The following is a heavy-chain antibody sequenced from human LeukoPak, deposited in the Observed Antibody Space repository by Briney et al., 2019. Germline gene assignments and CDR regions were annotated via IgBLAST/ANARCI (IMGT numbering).Heavy chain of an antibody. J-gene: IGHJ4*02. CDR3: VRGYSGSYHRY. CDR1: GGSINGFY. D-gene: IGHD1-26*01. CDR2: VSYSGST. Sequence: SETLSLTCTVSGGSINGFYWTWIRQPPGKGLEWIGYVSYSGSTNYNASLNSRVTISVDTSKNQFSLELSSVTAADTAVYYCVRGYSGSYHRYWGQGTLVTVSS. V-gene: IGHV4-59*01.